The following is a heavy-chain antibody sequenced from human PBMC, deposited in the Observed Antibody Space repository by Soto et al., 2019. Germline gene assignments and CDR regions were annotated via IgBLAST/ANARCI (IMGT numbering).Heavy chain of an antibody. Sequence: LRLSCAASGFTFSSYAMHWVRQAPGKGLEWVAVISYDGSNKYYADSVKGRFTISRDNSKNTLYLQMNSLRAEDTAVYYCANTEPEYYYYYGMDVWGQGTTVTVSS. CDR1: GFTFSSYA. J-gene: IGHJ6*02. V-gene: IGHV3-30-3*01. CDR3: ANTEPEYYYYYGMDV. CDR2: ISYDGSNK.